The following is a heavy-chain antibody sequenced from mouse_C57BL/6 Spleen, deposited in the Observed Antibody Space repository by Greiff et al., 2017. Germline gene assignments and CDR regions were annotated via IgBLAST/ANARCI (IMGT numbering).Heavy chain of an antibody. CDR1: GFTFSDYY. CDR2: INYDGSST. V-gene: IGHV5-16*01. J-gene: IGHJ4*01. Sequence: DVKLQESEGGLVQPGSSMKLSCTASGFTFSDYYMAWVRQVPEKGLEWVANINYDGSSTYYLDSLKSRFIISRDNAKNILYLQMSSLKSEDTATYYCARVGYYGSSYRAMDYWGQGTSVTVSS. D-gene: IGHD1-1*01. CDR3: ARVGYYGSSYRAMDY.